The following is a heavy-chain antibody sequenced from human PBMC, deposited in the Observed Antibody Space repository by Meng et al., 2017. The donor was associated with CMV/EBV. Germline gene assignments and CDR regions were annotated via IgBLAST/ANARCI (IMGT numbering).Heavy chain of an antibody. J-gene: IGHJ4*02. CDR1: GYTFTGYD. D-gene: IGHD6-19*01. V-gene: IGHV1-2*02. CDR2: INPNSGGT. Sequence: ASVKVSCKASGYTFTGYDMHWVRQAPGQGLEWMGWINPNSGGTNYAQKLQGRVTMTRDTSISTAYMELSRLRSDDTAVYYCARGAGMSSGWYWDDYWGQGTLVTVSS. CDR3: ARGAGMSSGWYWDDY.